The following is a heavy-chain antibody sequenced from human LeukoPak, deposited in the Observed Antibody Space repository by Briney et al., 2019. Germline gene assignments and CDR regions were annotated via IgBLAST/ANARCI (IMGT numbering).Heavy chain of an antibody. CDR3: ARRLLWFGEAGWFDP. CDR2: IYYSGST. D-gene: IGHD3-10*01. J-gene: IGHJ5*02. CDR1: GGSISSYY. V-gene: IGHV4-59*01. Sequence: SETLSLTCTVSGGSISSYYWSWIRQPPGKGLEWIGYIYYSGSTNYNPSLKSRVTKSVDTSKNQFSLKLSSVTAADTAVYYCARRLLWFGEAGWFDPWGQGTLVTVSS.